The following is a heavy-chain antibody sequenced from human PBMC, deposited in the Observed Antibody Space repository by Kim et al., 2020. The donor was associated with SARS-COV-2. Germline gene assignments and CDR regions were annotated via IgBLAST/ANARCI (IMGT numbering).Heavy chain of an antibody. V-gene: IGHV1-8*01. D-gene: IGHD3-3*01. CDR1: VYTFTSYD. CDR2: MNPNSGNT. Sequence: ASVKVSCKASVYTFTSYDINWVRQATGQGLEWMGWMNPNSGNTGYAQKFQGRVTMTRNTSISTAYMELSSLRSEDTAVYYCARAATDEYYDFWRGYPNYYYYYMDVWGKGTTVTVSS. CDR3: ARAATDEYYDFWRGYPNYYYYYMDV. J-gene: IGHJ6*03.